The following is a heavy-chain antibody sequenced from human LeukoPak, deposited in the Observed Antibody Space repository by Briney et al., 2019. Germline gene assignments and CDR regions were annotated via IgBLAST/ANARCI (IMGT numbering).Heavy chain of an antibody. V-gene: IGHV1-2*02. CDR3: ARDSPPYCSSTSCVFDP. CDR2: INLNSGGT. D-gene: IGHD2-2*01. Sequence: GASVKVSCKASGYTFTGYYMHWVRQAPGQGLEWMGWINLNSGGTNYAQKFQGRVTMTRDTSISTAYMELSRLRSDDTAVYYCARDSPPYCSSTSCVFDPWGQGTLVTVSS. J-gene: IGHJ5*02. CDR1: GYTFTGYY.